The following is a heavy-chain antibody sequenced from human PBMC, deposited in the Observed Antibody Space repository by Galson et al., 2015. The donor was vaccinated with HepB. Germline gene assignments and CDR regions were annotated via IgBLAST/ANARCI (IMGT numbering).Heavy chain of an antibody. D-gene: IGHD3-3*01. J-gene: IGHJ6*03. Sequence: SLRLSCAASGFIFSSYWMSWVRQAPGKGPEWVANIKHDGSEKFYVDSVKGRFTISRDNGKNSLYLQMNTLRAEDTAVYYCARGFTYYDFWSGDADYYYYMDVWGKGTTVTVSS. V-gene: IGHV3-7*01. CDR3: ARGFTYYDFWSGDADYYYYMDV. CDR1: GFIFSSYW. CDR2: IKHDGSEK.